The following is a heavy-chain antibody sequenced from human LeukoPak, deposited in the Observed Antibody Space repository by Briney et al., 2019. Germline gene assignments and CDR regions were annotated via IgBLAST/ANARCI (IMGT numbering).Heavy chain of an antibody. V-gene: IGHV3-13*01. CDR3: ARAGYSYGRYAFDI. CDR1: GFTFSSYD. Sequence: GGSLRLSCAASGFTFSSYDMHWVRQATGKGLEWVSAIGPAGDTYYPGSVKGRFTISRENAKNSLYLQMNSLRAGDTAVYYCARAGYSYGRYAFDIWGQGTMVTVSS. CDR2: IGPAGDT. D-gene: IGHD5-18*01. J-gene: IGHJ3*02.